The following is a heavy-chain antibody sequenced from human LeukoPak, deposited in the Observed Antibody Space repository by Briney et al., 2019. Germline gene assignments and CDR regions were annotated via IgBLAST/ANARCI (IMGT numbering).Heavy chain of an antibody. Sequence: PGGSLRLSCAASGFTVSSNYMSWVRQAPGKGLEWVSIIYSGGSTFYADSVKGRFTISRDNSKNTLYLQMNSLRAEDTAVYYCARQADGDSVSQYYYYMDVWGKGTTVTISS. CDR1: GFTVSSNY. CDR3: ARQADGDSVSQYYYYMDV. J-gene: IGHJ6*03. CDR2: IYSGGST. V-gene: IGHV3-53*01. D-gene: IGHD4-17*01.